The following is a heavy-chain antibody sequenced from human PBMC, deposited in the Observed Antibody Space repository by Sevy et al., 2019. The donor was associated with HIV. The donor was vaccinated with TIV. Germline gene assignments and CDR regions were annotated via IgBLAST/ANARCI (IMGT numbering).Heavy chain of an antibody. Sequence: SETLSLTCSVSGGSISGYYWSWIRQPPGKGLEWIGYINYSGSTNYNPSLKSRVTISVDTSKNQFSLKLSSVTAADTAVYYCARVAYCGGDCYPFDYWGQGTLDTVSS. CDR2: INYSGST. V-gene: IGHV4-59*01. D-gene: IGHD2-21*02. J-gene: IGHJ4*02. CDR1: GGSISGYY. CDR3: ARVAYCGGDCYPFDY.